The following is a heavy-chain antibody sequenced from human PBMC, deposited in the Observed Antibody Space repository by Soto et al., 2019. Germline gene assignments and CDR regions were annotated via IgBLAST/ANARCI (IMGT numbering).Heavy chain of an antibody. Sequence: SETLSLTCAVYGGSFSGYYWSWIRQPPGKGLEWIGEINHSGNTNYNPSLKSRVTISVDTSKNQFSLKLSSVTAADTAVYYCARGGLGGYDYGSYYFDYWGQGTLVTVSS. V-gene: IGHV4-34*01. CDR3: ARGGLGGYDYGSYYFDY. CDR1: GGSFSGYY. CDR2: INHSGNT. D-gene: IGHD5-12*01. J-gene: IGHJ4*02.